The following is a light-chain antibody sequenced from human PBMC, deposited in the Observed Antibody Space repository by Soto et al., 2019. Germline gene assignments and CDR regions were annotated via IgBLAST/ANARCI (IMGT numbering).Light chain of an antibody. CDR1: QSISSW. CDR2: DAS. Sequence: DIQMPQSPSTLSASVGDRVTITCRASQSISSWLAWYQQKPGKAPKLLIYDASILESGVPSRFSGSGSGTELTRTIGSLHPDDFATYYCQHYNSYPYTFGQGTKLESK. J-gene: IGKJ2*01. V-gene: IGKV1-5*01. CDR3: QHYNSYPYT.